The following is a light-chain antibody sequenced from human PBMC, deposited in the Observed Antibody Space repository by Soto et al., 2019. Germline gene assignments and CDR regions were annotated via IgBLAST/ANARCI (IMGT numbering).Light chain of an antibody. CDR2: AAS. V-gene: IGKV1-27*01. J-gene: IGKJ4*01. CDR1: QDINNY. CDR3: QQYGSSPLT. Sequence: DIQMTQSPSSLSASVAARVTITCLANQDINNYLAWYQQKPGKVPQLLIYAASSLQSGVPSRFSGSGSGTDFTLTISRLEPEDFAVYYCQQYGSSPLTFGGGTKVDNK.